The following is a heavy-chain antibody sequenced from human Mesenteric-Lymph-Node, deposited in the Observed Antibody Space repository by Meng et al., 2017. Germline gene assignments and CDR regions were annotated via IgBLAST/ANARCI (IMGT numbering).Heavy chain of an antibody. D-gene: IGHD5/OR15-5a*01. J-gene: IGHJ4*02. V-gene: IGHV3-30*01. CDR3: ARQVSDLLDY. CDR2: ISYDGSNK. Sequence: GGSLRLSCAASGFTFSSYAMHWVRQAPGKGLEWVAVISYDGSNKYYADSVKGRFTISRDDSKNTLYLQMNGLRVDDTAVYYYARQVSDLLDYWGQGTLVTVSS. CDR1: GFTFSSYA.